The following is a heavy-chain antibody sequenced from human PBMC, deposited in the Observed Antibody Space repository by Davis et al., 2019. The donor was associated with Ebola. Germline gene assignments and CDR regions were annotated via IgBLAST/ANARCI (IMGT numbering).Heavy chain of an antibody. J-gene: IGHJ6*02. Sequence: HTGGSLRLSCAASGFCFSSTWMHWLRHAPRKGLVWVSRIHSDGTSTIYTDSVKGRLTISRDNAKNTLYLQMNSLRAEDTAAYYCARDRYYTIDVWGQGTKVTVSS. CDR1: GFCFSSTW. D-gene: IGHD3-10*01. CDR3: ARDRYYTIDV. V-gene: IGHV3-74*01. CDR2: IHSDGTST.